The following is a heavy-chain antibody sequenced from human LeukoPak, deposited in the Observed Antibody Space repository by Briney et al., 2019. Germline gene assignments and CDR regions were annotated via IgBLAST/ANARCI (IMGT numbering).Heavy chain of an antibody. CDR2: ISSTRTYI. CDR1: GFTFISYS. CDR3: ARGRGSSYYYYYMDV. D-gene: IGHD6-13*01. V-gene: IGHV3-21*01. Sequence: PGGSLRLSCAASGFTFISYSMNWVRQAPGKGLEWVSCISSTRTYIYYADSVKGRFTISRDNAKNSLYLQMNSLRAEDTAVYYCARGRGSSYYYYYMDVWGKRTTVTVSS. J-gene: IGHJ6*03.